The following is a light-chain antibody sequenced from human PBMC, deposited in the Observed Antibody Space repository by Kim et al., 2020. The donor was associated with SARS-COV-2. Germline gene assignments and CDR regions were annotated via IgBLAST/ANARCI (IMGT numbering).Light chain of an antibody. Sequence: SQGKRAPPPRRASQMFTSTYLAGYQQIPGQAPRFLIDGASSRATCMPDRFSGSGSGTDFTLTTSRMEPEEFAVYDCQQNGSPPWTSGQGTKVEIK. CDR2: GAS. V-gene: IGKV3-20*01. CDR3: QQNGSPPWT. J-gene: IGKJ1*01. CDR1: QMFTSTY.